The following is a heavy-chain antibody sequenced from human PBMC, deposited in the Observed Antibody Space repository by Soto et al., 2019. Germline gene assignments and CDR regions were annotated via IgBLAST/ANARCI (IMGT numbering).Heavy chain of an antibody. Sequence: PSETLSLTCAVSGGSISSSNWWSWVRQPPGKGLEWIGEIYHSGSTNYNPSLKSRVTISLDTSKNQFSLKLTSVTAADTAVYYCARDEAVINYYYYGMVVWGQGITVTVSS. D-gene: IGHD2-21*01. J-gene: IGHJ6*02. CDR3: ARDEAVINYYYYGMVV. CDR1: GGSISSSNW. CDR2: IYHSGST. V-gene: IGHV4-4*02.